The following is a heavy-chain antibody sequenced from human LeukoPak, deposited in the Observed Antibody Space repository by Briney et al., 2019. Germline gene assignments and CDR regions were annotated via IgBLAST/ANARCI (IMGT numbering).Heavy chain of an antibody. CDR2: ISTSGSYT. J-gene: IGHJ4*02. CDR1: GFTFSDYY. D-gene: IGHD3-10*01. Sequence: GGSLRLSCAASGFTFSDYYMSWIRQAPGKGLEGVSDISTSGSYTNYADSVKGRFTISRDNAKKLVYLQMNSLRVEDTAVYYCARDVLRGVITPPGYWGQGTLVTVSS. CDR3: ARDVLRGVITPPGY. V-gene: IGHV3-11*05.